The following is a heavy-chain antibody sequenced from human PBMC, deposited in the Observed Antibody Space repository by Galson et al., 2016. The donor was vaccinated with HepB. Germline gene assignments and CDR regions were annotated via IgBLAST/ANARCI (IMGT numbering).Heavy chain of an antibody. D-gene: IGHD2-21*01. V-gene: IGHV3-9*01. J-gene: IGHJ6*04. CDR1: GFNFEGYA. CDR3: AKDRGGVIAAPGKYYFYGMGV. CDR2: ISWNSGAK. Sequence: SLRLSCAASGFNFEGYAMHWVRQAPGKGLEWVSGISWNSGAKGYADSVKGRFTIPRDNTKNSLYLQMNSLRAEDTALYYCAKDRGGVIAAPGKYYFYGMGVWGKGTTVTVAS.